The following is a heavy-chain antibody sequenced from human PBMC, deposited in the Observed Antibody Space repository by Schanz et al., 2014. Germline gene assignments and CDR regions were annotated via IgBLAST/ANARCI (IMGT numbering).Heavy chain of an antibody. D-gene: IGHD2-15*01. CDR1: GFIFSDYY. Sequence: HVQLVESGGGLVKPGGSLRLSCAASGFIFSDYYMSWVRQAPGKGLEWVSYISPNKAYTNYADSLKGRFAISRDNAKNSLYLQMNSLRDDDTALYYCARIADEGIVFDFWGQGSLVTVSS. CDR2: ISPNKAYT. CDR3: ARIADEGIVFDF. V-gene: IGHV3-11*06. J-gene: IGHJ4*02.